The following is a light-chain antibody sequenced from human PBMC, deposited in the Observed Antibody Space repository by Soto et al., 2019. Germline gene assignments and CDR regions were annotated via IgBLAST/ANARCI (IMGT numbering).Light chain of an antibody. V-gene: IGLV2-14*01. CDR3: SSYTSSSPLV. CDR1: SSDVGDYNY. Sequence: QSVLTQPASVSGSPGQSITISCTGTSSDVGDYNYVSWYQQQPGKAPKVMIYDVSNRPSGVSNRFSGSKSGNTASLTISGLQAEAEADYYCSSYTSSSPLVFGTGTKVTVL. J-gene: IGLJ1*01. CDR2: DVS.